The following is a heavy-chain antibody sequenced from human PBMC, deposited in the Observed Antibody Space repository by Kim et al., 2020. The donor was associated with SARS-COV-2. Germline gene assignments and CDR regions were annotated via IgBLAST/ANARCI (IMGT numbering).Heavy chain of an antibody. D-gene: IGHD6-13*01. CDR3: ARPKYSSSWYNFDY. J-gene: IGHJ4*02. CDR2: ISYDGSNK. V-gene: IGHV3-30*04. Sequence: GGSLRLSCAASGFTFSSYAMHWVRQAPGKGLEWVAVISYDGSNKYYADSVKGRFTISRDNSKNTLYLQMNSLRAEDTAVYYCARPKYSSSWYNFDYWGQGTLVTVSS. CDR1: GFTFSSYA.